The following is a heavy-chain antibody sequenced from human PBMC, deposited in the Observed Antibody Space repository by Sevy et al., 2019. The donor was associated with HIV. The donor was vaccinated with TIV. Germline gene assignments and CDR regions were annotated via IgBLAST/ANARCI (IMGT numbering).Heavy chain of an antibody. Sequence: GGSLRLSCAASGFTFSSYWMHRVRQAPGKGLVWVSRINSDGSSTSYADSVKGRFTISRDNAKNTLYLQMNSLRAEDTAVYYCARDRLAVAGYYYYYGMDVWGQGTTVTVSS. V-gene: IGHV3-74*01. CDR2: INSDGSST. CDR1: GFTFSSYW. CDR3: ARDRLAVAGYYYYYGMDV. D-gene: IGHD6-19*01. J-gene: IGHJ6*02.